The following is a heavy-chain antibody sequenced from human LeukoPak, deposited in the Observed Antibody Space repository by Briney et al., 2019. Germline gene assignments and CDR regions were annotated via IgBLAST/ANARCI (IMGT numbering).Heavy chain of an antibody. CDR1: GFTFSSYA. CDR3: AGEGTMVRGVTLDAFDI. D-gene: IGHD3-10*01. Sequence: GGSLRLSCAASGFTFSSYAMHWVRQAPGKGLEWVAVISYDGSNKYYADSVKGRFTISRDNSKNTLYLQMNSLRAEDTAVYYCAGEGTMVRGVTLDAFDIWGQGTMVTVSS. J-gene: IGHJ3*02. V-gene: IGHV3-30-3*01. CDR2: ISYDGSNK.